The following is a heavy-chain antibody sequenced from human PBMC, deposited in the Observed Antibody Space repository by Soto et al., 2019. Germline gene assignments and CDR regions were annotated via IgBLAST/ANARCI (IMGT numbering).Heavy chain of an antibody. CDR2: IYYSGST. Sequence: PSETLSLTCTVSGGSISSGGYYWSWIRQHPGKGLEWIGYIYYSGSTYYNPSLKSRVTISVDTSKNQFSLKLSSVTAADTAVYYCARDRNRAVTTSQYNWFDPWGQGTLVTVSS. CDR1: GGSISSGGYY. V-gene: IGHV4-31*03. CDR3: ARDRNRAVTTSQYNWFDP. D-gene: IGHD4-17*01. J-gene: IGHJ5*02.